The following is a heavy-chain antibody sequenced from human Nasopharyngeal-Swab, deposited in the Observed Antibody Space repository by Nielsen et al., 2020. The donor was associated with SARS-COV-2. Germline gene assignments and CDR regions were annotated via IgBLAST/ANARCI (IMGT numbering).Heavy chain of an antibody. Sequence: SETLSLTCTVSGYSISSGYYWGWIRQPPGKGLEWIGEINHSRSTNYNPSLKSRVTISVDTSKNQFSLKLSSVTAADTAVYYCARGDSSSSPAFDIWGQGTMVTVSS. D-gene: IGHD6-6*01. CDR1: GYSISSGYY. CDR2: INHSRST. J-gene: IGHJ3*02. V-gene: IGHV4-38-2*02. CDR3: ARGDSSSSPAFDI.